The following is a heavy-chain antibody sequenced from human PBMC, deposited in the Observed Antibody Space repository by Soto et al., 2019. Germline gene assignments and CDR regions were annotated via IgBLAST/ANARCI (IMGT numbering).Heavy chain of an antibody. Sequence: QVHLVQSGAEVKKPGASVKVSCKGSGYAFTTYGITWVRQAPGQGLEWMGWISAHNGNTNYAQKLQGRVTVTRDTSTSTAYMELRSLRSADTAAYYCARGRYGDYWGQGALVTVSS. CDR3: ARGRYGDY. CDR2: ISAHNGNT. D-gene: IGHD1-1*01. V-gene: IGHV1-18*01. J-gene: IGHJ4*02. CDR1: GYAFTTYG.